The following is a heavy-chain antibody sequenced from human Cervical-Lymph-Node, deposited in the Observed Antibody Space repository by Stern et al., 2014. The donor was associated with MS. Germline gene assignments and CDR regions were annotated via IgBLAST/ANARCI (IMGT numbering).Heavy chain of an antibody. J-gene: IGHJ4*02. CDR2: IYYSGST. CDR1: GGSISSSSYY. CDR3: ARHLVSGWRKRYYFDY. D-gene: IGHD6-19*01. V-gene: IGHV4-39*01. Sequence: QVQLQESGPGLVKPSETLSLTCTVSGGSISSSSYYWGWIRQPPGKGLEWIGSIYYSGSTYYNPSLKSRVTISVDTSKNQFSLKLASETAADTAVYYCARHLVSGWRKRYYFDYWGKGTLVTVSS.